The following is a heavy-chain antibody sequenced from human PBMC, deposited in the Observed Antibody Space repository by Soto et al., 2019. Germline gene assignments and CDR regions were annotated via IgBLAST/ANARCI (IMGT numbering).Heavy chain of an antibody. D-gene: IGHD3-22*01. CDR2: IYYSGST. CDR1: GGSVSSGSYY. Sequence: SETLSLTCTVSGGSVSSGSYYWSWIRQPPGKGLEWTGYIYYSGSTNYNPSLKSRVTISVDTSKNQFSLKLGSVTAADTTVYYCARDGYYYDSSGHFDYWGQGTLVTVSS. V-gene: IGHV4-61*01. J-gene: IGHJ4*02. CDR3: ARDGYYYDSSGHFDY.